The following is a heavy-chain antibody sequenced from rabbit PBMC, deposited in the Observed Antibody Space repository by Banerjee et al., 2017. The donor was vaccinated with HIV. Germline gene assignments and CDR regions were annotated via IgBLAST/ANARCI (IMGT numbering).Heavy chain of an antibody. V-gene: IGHV1S45*01. CDR3: ARSQWLSLNL. CDR2: IYAGSSDST. D-gene: IGHD4-1*01. J-gene: IGHJ4*01. CDR1: GFSFSNKYV. Sequence: QEQLVESGGGLVKPEGSLTLTCTASGFSFSNKYVMCWVRQAPGKGLEWIGCIYAGSSDSTYYASWAKGRFTISSTSSTTVTLQMTSLTAADTATYFCARSQWLSLNLWGPGTLVTVS.